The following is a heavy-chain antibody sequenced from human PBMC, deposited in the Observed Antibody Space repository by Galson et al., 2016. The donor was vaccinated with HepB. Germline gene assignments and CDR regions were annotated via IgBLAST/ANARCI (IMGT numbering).Heavy chain of an antibody. V-gene: IGHV3-7*01. Sequence: SLRLSCAASGFTFRTSWMRWVRQPPGKGPEWVANINPDGSQTYYVVSVKGRFNISKDNAKNLLYVRMNSRRADDTAVYYCARDPLRFAFDLWGQGTMVTVSS. CDR3: ARDPLRFAFDL. CDR2: INPDGSQT. CDR1: GFTFRTSW. J-gene: IGHJ3*01.